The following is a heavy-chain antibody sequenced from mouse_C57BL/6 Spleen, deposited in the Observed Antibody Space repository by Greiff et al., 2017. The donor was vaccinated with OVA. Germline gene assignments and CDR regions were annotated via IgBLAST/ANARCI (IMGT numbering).Heavy chain of an antibody. Sequence: QVQLQQPGAELVKPGASVKLSCKASGYTFTSYWMQWVKQRPGQGLEWIGEIDPSDSYTNYNQKFKGKATLTVDTSSSTAYMQLSSLTSEDSAVYYCARDTTVVRYFDVWGTGTTVTVSS. CDR3: ARDTTVVRYFDV. V-gene: IGHV1-50*01. J-gene: IGHJ1*03. CDR1: GYTFTSYW. D-gene: IGHD1-1*01. CDR2: IDPSDSYT.